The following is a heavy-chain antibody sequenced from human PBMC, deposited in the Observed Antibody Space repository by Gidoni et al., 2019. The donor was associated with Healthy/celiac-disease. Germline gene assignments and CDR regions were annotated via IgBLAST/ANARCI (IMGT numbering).Heavy chain of an antibody. V-gene: IGHV4-39*01. Sequence: QLQLQESGPGLVKPSETLSLTCTVSGGSISSSSYYWGWIRQPPGKGLEWIGSMYYSGSTYHNPSLKSRVTISVDTSKNQFSLKLSSVTAADTAVYYCARLLYDFWSGYSLYYFDYWGQGTLVTVSS. D-gene: IGHD3-3*01. CDR2: MYYSGST. J-gene: IGHJ4*02. CDR1: GGSISSSSYY. CDR3: ARLLYDFWSGYSLYYFDY.